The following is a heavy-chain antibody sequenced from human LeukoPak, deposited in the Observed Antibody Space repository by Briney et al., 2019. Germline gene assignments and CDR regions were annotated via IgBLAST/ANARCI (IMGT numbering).Heavy chain of an antibody. Sequence: KPSETLSLTCTASGGSISSSTYYWDWIRQPPGKGLEWIGSIYYSGSTYYNPSLKSRVTISVDTSKNQFSLKLSSVTAADTAVYYCARDSLGFKAYLFDPWGQGTLVTVSS. J-gene: IGHJ5*02. CDR1: GGSISSSTYY. CDR2: IYYSGST. CDR3: ARDSLGFKAYLFDP. V-gene: IGHV4-39*01. D-gene: IGHD3-16*01.